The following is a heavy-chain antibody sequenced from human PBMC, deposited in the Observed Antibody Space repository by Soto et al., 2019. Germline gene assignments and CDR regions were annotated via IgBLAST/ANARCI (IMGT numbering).Heavy chain of an antibody. CDR2: INHSGGST. CDR3: ARDLAGSLLPYYYYGMDV. Sequence: VPLVQSGAEVNKPGASVKVSCKASGYTFTSYYMHWVRQAPRQGLERMGIINHSGGSTSYAQKFQGRVTMTRETSTSTVYMELSSLRSEDTAVYYCARDLAGSLLPYYYYGMDVWGQGTTVTVSS. V-gene: IGHV1-46*01. CDR1: GYTFTSYY. J-gene: IGHJ6*02. D-gene: IGHD2-15*01.